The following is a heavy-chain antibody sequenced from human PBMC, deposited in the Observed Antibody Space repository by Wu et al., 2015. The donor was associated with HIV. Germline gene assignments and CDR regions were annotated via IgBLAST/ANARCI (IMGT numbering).Heavy chain of an antibody. V-gene: IGHV1-18*01. CDR3: VRDQQWPTQYYHYYGMDV. D-gene: IGHD6-19*01. CDR2: ISAYDGNT. Sequence: QVQLVQSGAEVKKPGASVKVSCKASGYTFTSYGISWVRQAPEQGLEWMGWISAYDGNTNYTQKLQGRVTMTTDTSTSTAYMELRSLRSDDTAVYYCVRDQQWPTQYYHYYGMDVVGPNGTDRSPSPQ. CDR1: GYTFTSYG. J-gene: IGHJ6*04.